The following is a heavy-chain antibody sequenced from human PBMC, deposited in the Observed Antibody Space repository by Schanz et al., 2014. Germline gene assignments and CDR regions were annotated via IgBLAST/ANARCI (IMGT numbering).Heavy chain of an antibody. CDR2: IYGGGST. CDR3: TRMSLRRGDYGGLDV. Sequence: QVQLQESGPGLVRPSETLSLTCTVSGVSISSFYWSWIRQSPGQGLEYFGYIYGGGSTSYNPPFKSRVTMTFDTSRNAFPLKPSSVTAADTAVYYCTRMSLRRGDYGGLDVWGQGTTVTVSS. J-gene: IGHJ6*02. CDR1: GVSISSFY. D-gene: IGHD3-10*01. V-gene: IGHV4-59*08.